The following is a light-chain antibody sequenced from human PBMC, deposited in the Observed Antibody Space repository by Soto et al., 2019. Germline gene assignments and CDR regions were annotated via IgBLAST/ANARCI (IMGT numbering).Light chain of an antibody. J-gene: IGKJ2*01. CDR3: HQYGSSPPYT. Sequence: EVVLTQSPGTLSLSPGESATLSCRASQSVTNNYFAWYQQKPGQAPRLLIFGSSHRATGIPDRFSGSGSGTDFTINISRLEPVDFAVYSCHQYGSSPPYTFGQGTKLEIK. CDR1: QSVTNNY. V-gene: IGKV3-20*01. CDR2: GSS.